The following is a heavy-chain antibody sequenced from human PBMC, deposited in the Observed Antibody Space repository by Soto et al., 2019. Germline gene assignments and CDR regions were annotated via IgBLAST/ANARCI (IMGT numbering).Heavy chain of an antibody. CDR1: GGSVTSGGYY. J-gene: IGHJ5*01. V-gene: IGHV4-31*03. Sequence: QVQLQESGPGLVRPSQTLSLTCTVSGGSVTSGGYYWSWIRHCPGKGLQWIGYIYSRGDTNYNPCPNSRVAMSVHTSKNQFSLQLTSVTVADTAIYYCTGDWVPPFTHGYVSWGQGILVTVSS. CDR3: TGDWVPPFTHGYVS. CDR2: IYSRGDT. D-gene: IGHD1-1*01.